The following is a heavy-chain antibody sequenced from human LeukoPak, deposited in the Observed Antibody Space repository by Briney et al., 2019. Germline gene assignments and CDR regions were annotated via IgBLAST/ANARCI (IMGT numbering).Heavy chain of an antibody. V-gene: IGHV4-39*01. D-gene: IGHD3-3*01. CDR1: GGSISSSSYY. Sequence: SETLSLTCTVSGGSISSSSYYWGWIRQSPGQGLEWIGSIYSSGSTYYNPSLKSRVTISIDTSKNQLSLKMSSVTAADTALYFCVSNEWSGYYFDYWGQGTLVTVSS. CDR3: VSNEWSGYYFDY. J-gene: IGHJ4*02. CDR2: IYSSGST.